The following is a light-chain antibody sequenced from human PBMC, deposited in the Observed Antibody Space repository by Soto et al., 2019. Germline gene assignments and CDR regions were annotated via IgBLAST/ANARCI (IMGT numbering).Light chain of an antibody. CDR1: QGISSW. CDR2: DAS. Sequence: DIQMTQSPSSVSASVGDRVTITCRASQGISSWLAWYQQKPEKAPKLLIYDASNRATGIPARFSGSGSGTDFTLTISSLEPEDFAVYYCQQRSNWPITFGQGTRLEIK. J-gene: IGKJ5*01. V-gene: IGKV1-12*01. CDR3: QQRSNWPIT.